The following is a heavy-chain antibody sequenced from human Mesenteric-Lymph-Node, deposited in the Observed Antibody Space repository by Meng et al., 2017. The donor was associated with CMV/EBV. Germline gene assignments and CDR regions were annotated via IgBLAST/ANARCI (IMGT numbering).Heavy chain of an antibody. CDR3: ARSPYCGSTRCYTNWFDP. CDR1: GFTFSSYA. D-gene: IGHD2-2*02. Sequence: GESLKISCAASGFTFSSYAMHWVRQAPGKGLEWVAVISYDGSNKYYADSVKGRFTISRDNSKNTLYLQMNTLRAEDTAVYYCARSPYCGSTRCYTNWFDPWGQGTLVTVSS. CDR2: ISYDGSNK. J-gene: IGHJ5*02. V-gene: IGHV3-30-3*01.